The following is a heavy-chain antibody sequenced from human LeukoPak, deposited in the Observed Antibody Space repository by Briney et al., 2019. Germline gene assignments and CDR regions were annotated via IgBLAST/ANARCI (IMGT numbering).Heavy chain of an antibody. CDR1: GFTFSSYA. D-gene: IGHD2-2*02. CDR2: ISDGGGTT. Sequence: GGSLRLSCAASGFTFSSYAMSWVRQAPGKGLEWVSPISDGGGTTYYADSMKGRFTISRDNSKNTLYLQMNSLRAEDTAVYYCANSPTYCSSTSCYINYWGQGTLVAVSS. V-gene: IGHV3-23*01. J-gene: IGHJ4*02. CDR3: ANSPTYCSSTSCYINY.